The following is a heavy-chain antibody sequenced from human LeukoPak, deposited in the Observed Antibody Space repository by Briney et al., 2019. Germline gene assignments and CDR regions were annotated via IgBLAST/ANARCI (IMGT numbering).Heavy chain of an antibody. CDR3: ARHGHHGDHDY. CDR1: GGSISSSSYY. Sequence: SETLSLTCTVSGGSISSSSYYWGWIRQPTGKGLEWIGSIYYSGGTYYNPSLKSRVTISVDTSKNQFSLKLTSVTAADTAVYYCARHGHHGDHDYWGQGTLVTVSS. D-gene: IGHD2-21*02. V-gene: IGHV4-39*01. J-gene: IGHJ4*02. CDR2: IYYSGGT.